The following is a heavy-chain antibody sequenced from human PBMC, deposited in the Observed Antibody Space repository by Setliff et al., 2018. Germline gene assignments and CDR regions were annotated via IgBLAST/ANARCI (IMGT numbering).Heavy chain of an antibody. CDR1: GASVTSFDYY. D-gene: IGHD2-2*01. CDR3: ARTHCATTSCFYFHY. V-gene: IGHV4-30-4*01. J-gene: IGHJ4*02. Sequence: LSLTCTVSGASVTSFDYYWSWIRQPPGKGLEYIGHISHGVSTSYSPSLKSRLSISADTSKNQFSLKLTSVTAADTAVYYCARTHCATTSCFYFHYWGQGTVVTVSS. CDR2: ISHGVST.